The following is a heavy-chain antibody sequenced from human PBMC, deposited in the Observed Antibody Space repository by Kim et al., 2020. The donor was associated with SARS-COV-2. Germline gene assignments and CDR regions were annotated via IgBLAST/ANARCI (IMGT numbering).Heavy chain of an antibody. CDR1: GGSISSSSYY. Sequence: SETLSLTCTVAGGSISSSSYYWGWIRQPPGKGLEWIGSIYYSGSTYYNPSLKSRATISVHTSKNQFSLKLSSVTAADTAVYYCARHSLRFLEWANWLDPWGQGALVTVSS. CDR3: ARHSLRFLEWANWLDP. J-gene: IGHJ5*02. D-gene: IGHD3-3*01. V-gene: IGHV4-39*01. CDR2: IYYSGST.